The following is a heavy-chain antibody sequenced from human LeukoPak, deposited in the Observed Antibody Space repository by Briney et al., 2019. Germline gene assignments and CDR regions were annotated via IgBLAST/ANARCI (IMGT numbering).Heavy chain of an antibody. CDR1: GFSFTTYW. J-gene: IGHJ4*02. CDR3: GRLRSGGTFDY. Sequence: PGESLKISCKGSGFSFTTYWIGWVRPMPGKGLEWMGIIYPGDSDTRYSPSFQGQVTISADKSISTADLQWSSLKASDTAMYYCGRLRSGGTFDYWGRGTLVTVSS. V-gene: IGHV5-51*01. CDR2: IYPGDSDT. D-gene: IGHD2-15*01.